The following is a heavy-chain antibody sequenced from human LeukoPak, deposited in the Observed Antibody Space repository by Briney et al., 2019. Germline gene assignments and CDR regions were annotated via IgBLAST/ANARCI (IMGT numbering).Heavy chain of an antibody. D-gene: IGHD3-22*01. J-gene: IGHJ4*02. Sequence: PGGSLRLSCAASGFTFSNAWMSWVRQAPGKGLEWVGRLKSKTDGGTIDYAAPVRGRFTISRDDSKNTLYLQMSSLRAEDTAVYYCARSRSGYPPGYWGQGTLVTVSS. CDR3: ARSRSGYPPGY. CDR2: LKSKTDGGTI. V-gene: IGHV3-15*05. CDR1: GFTFSNAW.